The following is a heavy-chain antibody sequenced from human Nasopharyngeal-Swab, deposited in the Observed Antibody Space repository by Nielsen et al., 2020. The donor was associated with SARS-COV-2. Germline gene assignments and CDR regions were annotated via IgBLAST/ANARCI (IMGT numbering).Heavy chain of an antibody. D-gene: IGHD5-24*01. Sequence: WIRQPPEKGLEWIGEINHSGSTNYNPSLKSRVTISVDTSKNQFSLKLSSVTAADTAVYYCARGPSYRWGGVMGLGETHRRYYFDYWGQGTLVTVSS. CDR3: ARGPSYRWGGVMGLGETHRRYYFDY. CDR2: INHSGST. V-gene: IGHV4-34*01. J-gene: IGHJ4*02.